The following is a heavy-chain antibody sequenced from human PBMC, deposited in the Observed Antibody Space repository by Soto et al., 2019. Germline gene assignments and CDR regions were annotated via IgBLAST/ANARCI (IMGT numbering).Heavy chain of an antibody. J-gene: IGHJ4*02. V-gene: IGHV3-33*01. Sequence: PGGSLRLSCAASGFIFSSYGLHWVRQAPGKGLEWVAVIWYDGRNTYYADSVEGRFTISRDNSKNTLYLQMNSLRAEDTAVYYCARDDFCCWCSCRYFDYWGQGRRVTVSS. CDR3: ARDDFCCWCSCRYFDY. CDR1: GFIFSSYG. CDR2: IWYDGRNT. D-gene: IGHD2-15*01.